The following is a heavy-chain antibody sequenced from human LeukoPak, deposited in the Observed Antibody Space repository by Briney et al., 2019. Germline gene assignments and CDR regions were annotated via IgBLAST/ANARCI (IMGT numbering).Heavy chain of an antibody. Sequence: ASVKVSCKASGGTFSSYAISWVRQAPGQGLAWMGWINPNSGGTNYAQKFQGRVTMTRDTSISTAYMELSRLRSDDTAVYYCARDIRGHNFDYWGQGTLVTVSS. CDR3: ARDIRGHNFDY. CDR2: INPNSGGT. J-gene: IGHJ4*02. D-gene: IGHD1-14*01. V-gene: IGHV1-2*02. CDR1: GGTFSSYA.